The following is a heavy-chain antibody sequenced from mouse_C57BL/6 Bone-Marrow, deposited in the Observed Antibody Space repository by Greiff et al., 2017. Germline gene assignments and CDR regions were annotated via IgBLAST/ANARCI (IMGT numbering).Heavy chain of an antibody. D-gene: IGHD1-1*01. V-gene: IGHV1-55*01. Sequence: QVQLQQPGAELVKPGASVKMSCKASGYTFTSYWITWVKQRPGQGLEWIGDIYPGSGSTNYNEKFKSKATLTVDTSSSTAYMQLSSLTSEDSAVYYCAHYGSSYGYFDYWGQGTTLTVSS. CDR1: GYTFTSYW. CDR2: IYPGSGST. J-gene: IGHJ2*01. CDR3: AHYGSSYGYFDY.